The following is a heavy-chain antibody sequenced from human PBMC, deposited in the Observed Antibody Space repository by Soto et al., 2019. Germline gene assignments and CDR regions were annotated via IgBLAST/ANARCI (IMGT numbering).Heavy chain of an antibody. Sequence: QVQLVQSGAEVKKPGASAKVSCTASGYSFTSYGISWVRQAPGQGLDWMGWISGYKAKTKYAQRFQDRVTMTTDTSTSTAYMGLRSLSSDDTAVYYCSRGTTGATTPTYDYMDVWGKGTTVTVSS. CDR2: ISGYKAKT. J-gene: IGHJ6*03. CDR1: GYSFTSYG. V-gene: IGHV1-18*01. CDR3: SRGTTGATTPTYDYMDV. D-gene: IGHD2-15*01.